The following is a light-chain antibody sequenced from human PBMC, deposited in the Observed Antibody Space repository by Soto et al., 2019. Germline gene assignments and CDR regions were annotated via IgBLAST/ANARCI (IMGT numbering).Light chain of an antibody. CDR1: SGHSHYA. Sequence: QLVLTQSPSASASLGASVKLTCTLSSGHSHYAIAWHQQRPEEGLRYLMKLNSDGSHMKGDGIPDRFSVSSSGAERYLTISSLQSEDEADYYCQAWDTGIQVFGGGTKVTVL. CDR3: QAWDTGIQV. CDR2: LNSDGSH. J-gene: IGLJ2*01. V-gene: IGLV4-69*01.